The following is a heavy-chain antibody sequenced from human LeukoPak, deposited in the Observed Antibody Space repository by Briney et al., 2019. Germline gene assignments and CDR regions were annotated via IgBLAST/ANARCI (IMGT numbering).Heavy chain of an antibody. J-gene: IGHJ4*02. V-gene: IGHV4-34*01. CDR1: GGSFSGDY. Sequence: SETQSLNCAVSGGSFSGDYWSWIPQPPGKRLEWIGDINHSGSSNYNPSLKSRVTISVDPSKIQFSLKLSSVTAADTAVYYCARAGEWELIFDYWGQGTLVTVSS. D-gene: IGHD1-26*01. CDR2: INHSGSS. CDR3: ARAGEWELIFDY.